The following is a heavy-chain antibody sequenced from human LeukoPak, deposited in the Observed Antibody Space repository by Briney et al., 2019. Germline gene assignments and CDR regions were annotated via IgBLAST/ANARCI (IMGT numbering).Heavy chain of an antibody. CDR1: GYTFTGYY. D-gene: IGHD3-3*01. J-gene: IGHJ4*02. V-gene: IGHV1-2*02. CDR3: ARVANYDFWSGYLSL. Sequence: ASVKVSCKASGYTFTGYYIHWVRQAPGQGLEWMGWINPNSGGTNYAQKFQGRVTMTRDTSISTAYMELSTLRSDDTAVYYCARVANYDFWSGYLSLWGQGTLVTVSS. CDR2: INPNSGGT.